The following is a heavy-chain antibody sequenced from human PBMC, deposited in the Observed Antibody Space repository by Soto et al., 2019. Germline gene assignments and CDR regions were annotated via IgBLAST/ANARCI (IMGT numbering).Heavy chain of an antibody. V-gene: IGHV3-23*01. CDR2: ISGSGGST. D-gene: IGHD2-15*01. CDR3: AKRLAAYYFDY. Sequence: GESLKISCAASGFTFSSYAMSWVRQAPGKGLEWVSAISGSGGSTYYADSVKGRFTISRDNSKNTLYLQMNSLRAEDTAVYYCAKRLAAYYFDYWGQGTLVTVSS. J-gene: IGHJ4*02. CDR1: GFTFSSYA.